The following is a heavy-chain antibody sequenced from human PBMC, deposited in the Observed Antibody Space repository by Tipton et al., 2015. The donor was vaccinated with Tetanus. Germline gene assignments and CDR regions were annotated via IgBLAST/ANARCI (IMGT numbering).Heavy chain of an antibody. CDR3: ARIHDFWSGYFYF. V-gene: IGHV4-61*01. CDR2: ILYGGST. J-gene: IGHJ4*02. Sequence: TLSLTCTVSGGSVSSGSYYWAWIRQPPGKGLEYIGYILYGGSTHYSPSLKSRVTVSADPSKNQFSLKLSSVTAADTAVYYCARIHDFWSGYFYFWGLGTLVTVSS. CDR1: GGSVSSGSYY. D-gene: IGHD3-3*01.